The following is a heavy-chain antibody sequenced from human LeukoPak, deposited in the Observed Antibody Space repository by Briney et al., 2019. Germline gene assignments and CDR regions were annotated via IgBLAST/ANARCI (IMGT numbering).Heavy chain of an antibody. CDR3: ARDREYYYDSSGYYGNFDY. D-gene: IGHD3-22*01. CDR1: GFTFDDYG. CDR2: INWNGGST. V-gene: IGHV3-20*04. Sequence: GGSLRLSCAASGFTFDDYGMSWVRQALGKGLEWVSGINWNGGSTGYADSVKGRFTISRDNAKNSLYLQMNSLRAEDTALYYCARDREYYYDSSGYYGNFDYWGQGTLVTVSS. J-gene: IGHJ4*02.